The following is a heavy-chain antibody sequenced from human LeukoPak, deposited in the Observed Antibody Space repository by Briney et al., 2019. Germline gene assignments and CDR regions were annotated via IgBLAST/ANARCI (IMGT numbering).Heavy chain of an antibody. J-gene: IGHJ4*02. D-gene: IGHD6-19*01. CDR1: GGSISSYY. V-gene: IGHV4-4*07. CDR2: IQTSGST. CDR3: ARGPYSSGWYGFYY. Sequence: PSETLSLTCTVSGGSISSYYWSWIRQPAGKGLEWIGRIQTSGSTNFNPSLQSRVTISVDKSKNQFSLKLNSVTAADTAVYYCARGPYSSGWYGFYYWGQGTLVTVSS.